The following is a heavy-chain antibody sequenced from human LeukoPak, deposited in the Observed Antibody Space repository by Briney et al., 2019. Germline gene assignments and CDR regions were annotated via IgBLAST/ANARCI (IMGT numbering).Heavy chain of an antibody. CDR3: ARALMSYYYDSSGRTDAFDI. CDR1: GGSFSGHY. Sequence: PSETLSLTCAVYGGSFSGHYWSWIRQPPGKGLEWIGEINHSGSTNYNPSLKSRVTISVDTSKNQFSLKLSSVTAADTAVYYCARALMSYYYDSSGRTDAFDIWGQGTMVTVSS. D-gene: IGHD3-22*01. CDR2: INHSGST. J-gene: IGHJ3*02. V-gene: IGHV4-34*01.